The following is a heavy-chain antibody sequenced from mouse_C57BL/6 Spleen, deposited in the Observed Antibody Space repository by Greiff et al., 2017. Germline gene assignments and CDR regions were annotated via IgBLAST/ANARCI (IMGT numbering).Heavy chain of an antibody. D-gene: IGHD1-1*01. J-gene: IGHJ2*01. Sequence: QVQLQQPGTELVKPGASVKLSCKASGYTFTSYWMHWVKQRPGQGLEWIGNINPSNGGTNYNEKFKSKATLTVDKSSSTAYMQLSSLTSEDSAVYYCARGGFITTVVEEGDYWGQGATLTVSS. CDR1: GYTFTSYW. V-gene: IGHV1-53*01. CDR2: INPSNGGT. CDR3: ARGGFITTVVEEGDY.